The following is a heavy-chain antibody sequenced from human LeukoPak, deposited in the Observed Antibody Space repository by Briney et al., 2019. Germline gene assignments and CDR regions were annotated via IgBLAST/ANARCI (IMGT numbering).Heavy chain of an antibody. CDR3: ARDLAPGYGDYAGPQFDY. Sequence: SETLSLTCTVSGGSISSSSYYWGWIRQPPGKGLEWIGSIYYSGSTYYNPSLKSRVTISVDTSKNQFSLKLSSVTAADTAVYYCARDLAPGYGDYAGPQFDYWGQGTLVTVSS. D-gene: IGHD4-17*01. V-gene: IGHV4-39*07. J-gene: IGHJ4*02. CDR2: IYYSGST. CDR1: GGSISSSSYY.